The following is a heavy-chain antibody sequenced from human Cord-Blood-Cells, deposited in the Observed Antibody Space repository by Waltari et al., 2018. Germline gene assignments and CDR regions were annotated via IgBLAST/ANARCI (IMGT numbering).Heavy chain of an antibody. CDR2: ISYDGSNK. J-gene: IGHJ4*02. V-gene: IGHV3-30*18. D-gene: IGHD1-26*01. Sequence: QVQLVESGGGVVQPGRSLRLSCPASVFTFSSYGMPWVRQAPGKGLEWVAVISYDGSNKYYADSVKGRFTISRDNSKNTLYLQMNSLRAEDTAVYYCAKDWVGATDYWGQGTLVTVSS. CDR3: AKDWVGATDY. CDR1: VFTFSSYG.